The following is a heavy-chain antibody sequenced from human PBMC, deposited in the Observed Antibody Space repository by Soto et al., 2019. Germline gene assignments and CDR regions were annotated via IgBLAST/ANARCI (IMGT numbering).Heavy chain of an antibody. V-gene: IGHV3-74*01. CDR1: GFTFNYYW. Sequence: EVQLVESEGGLVQRGGSLRLSCAASGFTFNYYWMHWVHQAPGQGLVWVSHIHSDGSTTTYEDAVKGRCTISRDNAKNTLYLQMNSLRAEDTAVYYCVRGDKGGFDLWGQGTTVTVSS. J-gene: IGHJ3*01. CDR3: VRGDKGGFDL. D-gene: IGHD2-21*02. CDR2: IHSDGSTT.